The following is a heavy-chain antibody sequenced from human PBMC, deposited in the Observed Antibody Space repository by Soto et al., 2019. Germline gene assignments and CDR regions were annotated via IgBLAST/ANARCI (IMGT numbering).Heavy chain of an antibody. CDR1: GGTFSSYA. CDR3: ARPGVTFGGVIARYYYYGMDV. D-gene: IGHD3-16*02. V-gene: IGHV1-69*13. Sequence: SVKVSCKASGGTFSSYAISWVRQAPGQGLEWMGGIIPIFGTANYAQKFQGRVTITADESTSTAYMELSSLRSEDTAVYYCARPGVTFGGVIARYYYYGMDVWGQGTTVTVSS. CDR2: IIPIFGTA. J-gene: IGHJ6*02.